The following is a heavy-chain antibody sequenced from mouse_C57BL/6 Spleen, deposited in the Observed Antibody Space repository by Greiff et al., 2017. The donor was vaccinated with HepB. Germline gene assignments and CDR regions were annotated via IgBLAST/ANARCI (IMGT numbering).Heavy chain of an antibody. D-gene: IGHD6-2*01. CDR1: GYAFSSSW. CDR3: ARVDFLYYFDY. V-gene: IGHV1-82*01. Sequence: VQLQQSGPELVKPGASVKISCKASGYAFSSSWMNWVKQRPGKGLEWIGRIYPGDGDTNYNGKFKGKATLTADKSSRTAYMQLSSLTSTESAVCFCARVDFLYYFDYWGKGTTLTVSS. J-gene: IGHJ2*01. CDR2: IYPGDGDT.